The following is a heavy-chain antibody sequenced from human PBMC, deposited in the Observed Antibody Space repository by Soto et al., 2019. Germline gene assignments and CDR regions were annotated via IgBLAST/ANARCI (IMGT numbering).Heavy chain of an antibody. Sequence: PGGSLRLSCAASGFTFSSYAMSWVRQAPGKGLEWVSAISVSCGSTYYADSVKGRFTISRDNSKNTLYLQMNSLRAEDTAVYYCAKPCPSDIVVVPAARQGLDPWGQGTLVTVSS. J-gene: IGHJ5*02. V-gene: IGHV3-23*01. D-gene: IGHD2-2*01. CDR3: AKPCPSDIVVVPAARQGLDP. CDR1: GFTFSSYA. CDR2: ISVSCGST.